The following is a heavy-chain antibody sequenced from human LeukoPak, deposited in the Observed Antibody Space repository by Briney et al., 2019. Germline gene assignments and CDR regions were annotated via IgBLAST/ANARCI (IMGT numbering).Heavy chain of an antibody. V-gene: IGHV3-30-3*01. CDR3: ARPGRRVVVTAIPTGAFDI. D-gene: IGHD2-21*02. CDR2: ISYDGSNK. CDR1: GFTFSSYA. J-gene: IGHJ3*02. Sequence: PGGSLRLSCAASGFTFSSYAMHWVRQAPGKGLEWVAVISYDGSNKYYADSVKGRFTISRDNSKNTLYLQMNSLRAEDTAVYYCARPGRRVVVTAIPTGAFDIWGQGTMVTVSS.